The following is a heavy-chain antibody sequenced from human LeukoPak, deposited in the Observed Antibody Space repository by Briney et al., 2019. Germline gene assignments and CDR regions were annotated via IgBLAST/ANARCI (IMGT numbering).Heavy chain of an antibody. V-gene: IGHV3-64*01. CDR3: ARGGYSYGYQSAVFNY. CDR2: ISSNGGST. Sequence: GGSLRLSCAASGFTFSSYAMHWVRQAPGQGLEYVSAISSNGGSTYYANSVKGRFTISRDNSKNTLYLQMGSLRAEDMDVYYCARGGYSYGYQSAVFNYWGQGTLVTVSS. CDR1: GFTFSSYA. D-gene: IGHD5-18*01. J-gene: IGHJ4*02.